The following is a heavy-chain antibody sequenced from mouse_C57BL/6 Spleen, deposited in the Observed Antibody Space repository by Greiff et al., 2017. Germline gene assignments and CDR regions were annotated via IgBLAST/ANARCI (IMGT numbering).Heavy chain of an antibody. Sequence: VQLQQSGAELVRPGASVTLSCKASGYTFTDYEMHWVKQTPVHGLEWIGAIDPETGGTAYNQKFKGKAILTADKSSSTAYMELRSLTSEDSAVFYCTGGDGYYVGAYWGQGTLVTVSA. CDR3: TGGDGYYVGAY. J-gene: IGHJ3*01. CDR1: GYTFTDYE. V-gene: IGHV1-15*01. CDR2: IDPETGGT. D-gene: IGHD2-3*01.